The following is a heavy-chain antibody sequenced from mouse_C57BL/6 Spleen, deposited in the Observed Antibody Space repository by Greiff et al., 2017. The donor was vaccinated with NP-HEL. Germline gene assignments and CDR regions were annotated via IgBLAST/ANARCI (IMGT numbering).Heavy chain of an antibody. CDR2: IYPGDGDT. V-gene: IGHV1-82*01. CDR3: ARVEFMVVASYFDV. Sequence: QVQLQQSGPELVKPGASVKISCKASGYAFSSSWMNWVKQRPGKGLEWIGRIYPGDGDTNYNGKFKGKATLTADKYSSTAYMQRSRLTSEYSAVYVCARVEFMVVASYFDVWGTGTTVTVSS. J-gene: IGHJ1*03. CDR1: GYAFSSSW. D-gene: IGHD1-1*02.